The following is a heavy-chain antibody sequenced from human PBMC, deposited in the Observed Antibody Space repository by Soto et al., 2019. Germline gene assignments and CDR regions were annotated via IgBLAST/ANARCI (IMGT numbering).Heavy chain of an antibody. V-gene: IGHV5-10-1*01. J-gene: IGHJ4*02. CDR3: ARQIYDSDTGPNFQYYFDS. CDR2: IDPSDSQT. D-gene: IGHD3-22*01. Sequence: PGGSLKISCKGSGYSFAGYWITWVRQKPGKGLEWMGRIDPSDSQTYYSPSFRGHVTISATKSITTVFLQWGSLRASDTAMYYCARQIYDSDTGPNFQYYFDSWGQGTPVTVSS. CDR1: GYSFAGYW.